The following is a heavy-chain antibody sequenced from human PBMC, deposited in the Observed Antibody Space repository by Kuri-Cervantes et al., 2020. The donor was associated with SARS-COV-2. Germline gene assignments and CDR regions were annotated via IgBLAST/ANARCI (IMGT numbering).Heavy chain of an antibody. J-gene: IGHJ4*02. D-gene: IGHD3-22*01. CDR2: ISSSGSTI. CDR1: GFTFSDYY. CDR3: ARDPFYYDSSGYYAPPYYFDY. V-gene: IGHV3-11*04. Sequence: GGSLRLSCAASGFTFSDYYMSWIRQAPGKGLEWVSYISSSGSTIYYADSAKGRFTISRDNAKNSLYLQMNSLRAEDTAVYYCARDPFYYDSSGYYAPPYYFDYWGQGTLVTVSS.